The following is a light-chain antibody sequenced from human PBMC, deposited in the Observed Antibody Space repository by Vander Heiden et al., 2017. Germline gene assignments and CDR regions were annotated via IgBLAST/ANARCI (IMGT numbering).Light chain of an antibody. J-gene: IGLJ2*01. Sequence: SSELTQDPAVSVALGQTVRITCQGDSLRSYYASWYQQKPGQAPVLVIFGKNSRHSGIPDRFSGSSSGNTASSTTTGVQAEDEADYYCNSPDSSGNVFVVFGGGTKLTVL. CDR3: NSPDSSGNVFVV. V-gene: IGLV3-19*01. CDR2: GKN. CDR1: SLRSYY.